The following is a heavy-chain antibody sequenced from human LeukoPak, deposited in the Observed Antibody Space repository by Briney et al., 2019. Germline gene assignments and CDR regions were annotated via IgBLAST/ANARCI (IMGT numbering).Heavy chain of an antibody. J-gene: IGHJ4*02. V-gene: IGHV3-15*01. D-gene: IGHD3-3*01. CDR2: IKSKTDGGTT. CDR3: TTSLRFLEWLLYGRSGY. Sequence: GGSLRLSCAASGFTFSNAWMSWVRQAPGKGLEWVGRIKSKTDGGTTDYAAPVKGRFTISRDDSKNTLYLQMNSLKTEDTAVYYCTTSLRFLEWLLYGRSGYWGQGTLVTVSS. CDR1: GFTFSNAW.